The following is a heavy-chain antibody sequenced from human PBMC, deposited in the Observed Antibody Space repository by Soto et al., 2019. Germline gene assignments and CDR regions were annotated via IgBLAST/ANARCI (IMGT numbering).Heavy chain of an antibody. CDR2: ISGSGGST. J-gene: IGHJ4*02. D-gene: IGHD3-22*01. V-gene: IGHV3-23*01. CDR3: AKDYYDSSAGPVFDY. CDR1: GFTFSSYA. Sequence: GGSLRLSCAASGFTFSSYAMSWVRQAPGKGLEWVSAISGSGGSTYYADSVKGRFTISRDNSKNTLYLQMNSLRAEDTAVYYCAKDYYDSSAGPVFDYWGQGTLVTVSS.